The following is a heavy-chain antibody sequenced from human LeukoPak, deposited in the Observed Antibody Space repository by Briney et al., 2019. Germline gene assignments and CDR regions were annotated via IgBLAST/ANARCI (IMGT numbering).Heavy chain of an antibody. D-gene: IGHD6-13*01. CDR3: ARGSWPPYYYYMDV. J-gene: IGHJ6*03. CDR2: ISWNSGSI. Sequence: GGSLRLSCAASGFTFYDYAMHWVRQAPGKGLEWVSGISWNSGSIGYADSVKGRFSISRDNAKNSLYLQMNSLRAEDTAVYYCARGSWPPYYYYMDVWGKGTAVTVSS. V-gene: IGHV3-9*01. CDR1: GFTFYDYA.